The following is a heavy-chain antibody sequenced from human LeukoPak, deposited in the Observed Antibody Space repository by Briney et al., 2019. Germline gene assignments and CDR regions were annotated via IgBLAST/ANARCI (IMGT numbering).Heavy chain of an antibody. Sequence: SGGSLRLSCAASGFTFSGSAMHWVRQASGKGLEWVGRIRSKANSYATAYAASVKGRFTISRDDSKNTAYLQMNSLGPEDTAVYYCARDPYSGNYGNYYYYYMDVWGKGTTVTISS. D-gene: IGHD1-26*01. V-gene: IGHV3-73*01. J-gene: IGHJ6*03. CDR3: ARDPYSGNYGNYYYYYMDV. CDR2: IRSKANSYAT. CDR1: GFTFSGSA.